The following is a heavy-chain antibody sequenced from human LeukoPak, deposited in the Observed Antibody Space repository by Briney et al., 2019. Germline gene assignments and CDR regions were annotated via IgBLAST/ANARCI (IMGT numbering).Heavy chain of an antibody. CDR3: ARDAGSYYEKYFDY. CDR2: IKQDGSEK. V-gene: IGHV3-7*01. Sequence: GGSLRLSCAASGFTFGSYGVSWVRQAPGKGLEWVANIKQDGSEKYYVDSVKGRFTISRDNAKNSLYLQMNSLRAEDTAVYYCARDAGSYYEKYFDYWGQGTLVTVSS. D-gene: IGHD1-26*01. CDR1: GFTFGSYG. J-gene: IGHJ4*02.